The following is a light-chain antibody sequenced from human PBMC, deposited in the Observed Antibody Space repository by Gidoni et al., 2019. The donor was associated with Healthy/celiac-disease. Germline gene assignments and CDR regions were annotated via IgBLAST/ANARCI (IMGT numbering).Light chain of an antibody. J-gene: IGLJ2*01. V-gene: IGLV3-19*01. CDR2: GKN. Sequence: SAELTPDPAESVALGQTVRITCQGDSLRSYYASWYQQKPGQAPVLVIYGKNNRPSGIPDRFSGSSSGNTASLTITVAQAEDEADYYCNSRDSSGTMEVFGGGTKLTVL. CDR3: NSRDSSGTMEV. CDR1: SLRSYY.